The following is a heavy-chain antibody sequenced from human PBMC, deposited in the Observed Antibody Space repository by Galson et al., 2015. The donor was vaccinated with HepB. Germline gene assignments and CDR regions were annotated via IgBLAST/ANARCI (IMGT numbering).Heavy chain of an antibody. Sequence: SVKVSCKASGGTFSSYAISWVRQAPGQGLEWMGRIIPILGIANYAQKFQGRVTITADKSTSTAYMELSSLRSEDTAVYYCARSGQLWSTKHYGAFDIWGQGTMVTVSS. CDR2: IIPILGIA. CDR1: GGTFSSYA. CDR3: ARSGQLWSTKHYGAFDI. V-gene: IGHV1-69*04. D-gene: IGHD5-18*01. J-gene: IGHJ3*02.